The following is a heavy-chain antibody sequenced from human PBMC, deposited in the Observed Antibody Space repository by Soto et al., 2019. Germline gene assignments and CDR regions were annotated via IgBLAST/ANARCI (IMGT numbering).Heavy chain of an antibody. CDR3: ARGKGGYDILTGYFANWFDP. CDR1: GFTFSSYA. Sequence: QVQLVESGGGVVQPGRSLRLSCAASGFTFSSYAMHWVRQAPGKGLEWVAVISYDGSNKYYADSVKGRFTISRDISKNTLYLQMNSLRAEDTAVYYCARGKGGYDILTGYFANWFDPWGQGTLVTVSS. CDR2: ISYDGSNK. D-gene: IGHD3-9*01. J-gene: IGHJ5*02. V-gene: IGHV3-30-3*01.